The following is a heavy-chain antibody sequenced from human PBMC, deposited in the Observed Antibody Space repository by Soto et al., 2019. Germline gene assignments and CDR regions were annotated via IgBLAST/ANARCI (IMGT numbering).Heavy chain of an antibody. D-gene: IGHD6-19*01. J-gene: IGHJ4*01. CDR3: ARHPGQWLYYFDY. CDR2: VVPHSGTA. CDR1: GATFNFYA. V-gene: IGHV1-69*13. Sequence: EASVKVSFKSSGATFNFYAISWVRQAPGEGLEWMGGVVPHSGTATYARKFQGRLTVTADESSSTAYMDLSSLTSEDTAIYYCARHPGQWLYYFDYWGQGTLVTVSS.